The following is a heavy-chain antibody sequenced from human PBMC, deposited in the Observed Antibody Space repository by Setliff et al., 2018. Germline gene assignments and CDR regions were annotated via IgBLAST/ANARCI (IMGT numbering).Heavy chain of an antibody. CDR1: GESFSGYF. CDR2: ISHSGNT. J-gene: IGHJ6*03. D-gene: IGHD3-10*01. V-gene: IGHV4-34*01. CDR3: ARAYYYGSGNSHKYYMDA. Sequence: KTSETLSLTCAVYGESFSGYFWSWIRQTPEKGLEWIGEISHSGNTNYNPSFKSRVTMSVDTSNNQLSLMLTSVSAAATAVYYCARAYYYGSGNSHKYYMDAWGKGTAVTVSS.